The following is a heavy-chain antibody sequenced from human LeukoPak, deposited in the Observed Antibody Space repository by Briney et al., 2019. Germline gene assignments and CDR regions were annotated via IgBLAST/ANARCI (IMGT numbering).Heavy chain of an antibody. CDR1: GYTLTELS. Sequence: ASVKVSCKVSGYTLTELSMHRVRQAPGKGLEWMGGFDPEDGETIYAQKFQGRVTMTEDTSTDTAYMELSSLRSEDTAVYYCASSSGSGWTEGYFQHWGQGTLVTVSS. D-gene: IGHD6-19*01. V-gene: IGHV1-24*01. CDR3: ASSSGSGWTEGYFQH. J-gene: IGHJ1*01. CDR2: FDPEDGET.